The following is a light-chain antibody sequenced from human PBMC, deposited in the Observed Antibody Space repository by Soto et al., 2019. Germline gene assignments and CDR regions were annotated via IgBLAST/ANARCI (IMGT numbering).Light chain of an antibody. J-gene: IGLJ1*01. Sequence: QSALTQPASVSGSPGQSITISCTGTSSDVGGYNYVSWYQQHPGKATQLMIYEVSNRPSGVSNRFSGSKSGNTASLTISGLQAEDEADYYCSSYTSSSTLVFGTGTKLTVL. V-gene: IGLV2-14*01. CDR3: SSYTSSSTLV. CDR1: SSDVGGYNY. CDR2: EVS.